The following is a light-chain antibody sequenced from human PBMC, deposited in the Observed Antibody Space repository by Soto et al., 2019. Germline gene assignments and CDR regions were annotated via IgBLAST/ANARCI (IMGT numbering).Light chain of an antibody. J-gene: IGKJ1*01. Sequence: DIQMTQSPSSLSASVGDRVTITCRASQSISSYLTWYQQKPGKAPKLLIYAASSFQSGVPSRFSGSGSGTEFTLTISSLQPGDFATYYCQQSYSSPWTFGQGTKVDIK. V-gene: IGKV1-39*01. CDR2: AAS. CDR3: QQSYSSPWT. CDR1: QSISSY.